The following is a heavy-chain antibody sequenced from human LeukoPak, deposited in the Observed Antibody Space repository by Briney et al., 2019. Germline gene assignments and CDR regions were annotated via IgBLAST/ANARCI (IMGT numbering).Heavy chain of an antibody. Sequence: PGGSLRLSCTASGFPFDEHGMSWVRQVPGKGLEWVPGINWSGGSTGYADPLRGRFTISRDNAKNSLYLQMDSLRAEDTALYYCARAPITSPFYFDYWGQGTLVTVSS. D-gene: IGHD2-2*01. CDR1: GFPFDEHG. CDR2: INWSGGST. J-gene: IGHJ4*02. V-gene: IGHV3-20*04. CDR3: ARAPITSPFYFDY.